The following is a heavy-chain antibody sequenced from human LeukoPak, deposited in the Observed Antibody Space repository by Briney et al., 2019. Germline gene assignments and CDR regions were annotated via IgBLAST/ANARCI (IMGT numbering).Heavy chain of an antibody. D-gene: IGHD3-9*01. CDR2: ISSSGSTI. CDR1: GFTFSSYE. Sequence: GGSLRLSCAASGFTFSSYEMNWVRQAPGKGLEWVSYISSSGSTIYYADSVKGRFTISRDNAKNSLYLQMNSLRAEDTAVYYCAAKYYDILTGYYRYFDYWGQGTLVTVSS. CDR3: AAKYYDILTGYYRYFDY. J-gene: IGHJ4*02. V-gene: IGHV3-48*03.